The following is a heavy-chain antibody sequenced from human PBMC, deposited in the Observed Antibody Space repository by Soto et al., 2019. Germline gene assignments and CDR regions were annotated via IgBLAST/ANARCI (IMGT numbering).Heavy chain of an antibody. D-gene: IGHD6-13*01. Sequence: PSETLSLTCTVSGGSISSCGYYWSWIRQHPGKGLEWIGYIYYSGSTYYNPSLKSRVTISVDTSKNQFSLKLSSVTAADTAVYYCAREKYSSSWYYFDYWGQGTLVTVSS. CDR3: AREKYSSSWYYFDY. J-gene: IGHJ4*02. V-gene: IGHV4-31*03. CDR2: IYYSGST. CDR1: GGSISSCGYY.